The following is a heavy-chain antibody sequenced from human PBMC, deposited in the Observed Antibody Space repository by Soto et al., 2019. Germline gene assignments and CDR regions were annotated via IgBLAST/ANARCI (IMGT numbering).Heavy chain of an antibody. CDR3: AKDRYSGTYPTYFDY. CDR2: ISYDGGNE. Sequence: GGSLRLSCAGSGFTFRSYGIHWVRQAPGKGLEWVALISYDGGNEKYTESVTDRFTISRDDSHNVAYLQMSSLRTEDTAMYYCAKDRYSGTYPTYFDYWGQGSLVTVSS. J-gene: IGHJ4*02. V-gene: IGHV3-30*18. D-gene: IGHD1-26*01. CDR1: GFTFRSYG.